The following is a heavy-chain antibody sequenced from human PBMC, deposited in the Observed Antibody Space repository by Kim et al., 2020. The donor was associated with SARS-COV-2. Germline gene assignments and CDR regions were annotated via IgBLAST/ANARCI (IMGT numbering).Heavy chain of an antibody. CDR2: IYYSGNT. D-gene: IGHD3-22*01. V-gene: IGHV4-39*01. J-gene: IGHJ2*01. CDR1: GGSISSRSYY. Sequence: SETLSLTCTVSGGSISSRSYYWGWIRQPPGKGLEWIGSIYYSGNTYYNPSLKSRVTISVDTSKNQFSLKLSSVTAADTAFYYCARHHGYRPGISTIVVAIPWYFDLWGRGALVSVAS. CDR3: ARHHGYRPGISTIVVAIPWYFDL.